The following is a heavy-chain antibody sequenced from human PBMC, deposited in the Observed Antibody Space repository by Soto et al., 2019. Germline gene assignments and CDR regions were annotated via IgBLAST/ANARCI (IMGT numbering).Heavy chain of an antibody. Sequence: SETVSLTCTVSGGSISNTSYYWGWIRQPPGKGLEWIGSIYYSGTTYCNPSLKSRVTISVDTSNNQFSLKLSSMTAADTAMYYCARHEKRYCSLTSCSYTWFDTWGQGTLVTVSS. D-gene: IGHD2-2*01. J-gene: IGHJ5*02. V-gene: IGHV4-39*01. CDR2: IYYSGTT. CDR1: GGSISNTSYY. CDR3: ARHEKRYCSLTSCSYTWFDT.